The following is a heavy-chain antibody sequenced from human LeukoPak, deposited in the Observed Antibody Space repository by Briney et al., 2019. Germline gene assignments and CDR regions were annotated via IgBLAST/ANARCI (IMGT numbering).Heavy chain of an antibody. Sequence: PGGSLRLSCAASGFTFSNHGMHWVRQAPGKGLEWVAVISSDGSTKYYADSVKGRFTISRGNAKNLLYLQMNTLRAEDTAVYYCARVQCSGGRCNDAFDIWGQGTMVTVSS. CDR2: ISSDGSTK. V-gene: IGHV3-30*03. CDR3: ARVQCSGGRCNDAFDI. D-gene: IGHD2-15*01. CDR1: GFTFSNHG. J-gene: IGHJ3*02.